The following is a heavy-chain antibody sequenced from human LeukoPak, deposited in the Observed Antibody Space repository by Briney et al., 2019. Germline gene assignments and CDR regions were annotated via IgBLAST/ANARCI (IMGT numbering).Heavy chain of an antibody. CDR3: ARRRSSGWYPYYYYYYGMDV. V-gene: IGHV4-34*01. J-gene: IGHJ6*02. CDR1: GGSFSGYY. CDR2: INHSGST. D-gene: IGHD6-19*01. Sequence: SETLSLTCAVYGGSFSGYYWSWIRQPPGKGLEWIGEINHSGSTNYNPPLKSRVTISVDTSKNQFSLKLSSVTAADTAVYYCARRRSSGWYPYYYYYYGMDVWGQGTTVTVSS.